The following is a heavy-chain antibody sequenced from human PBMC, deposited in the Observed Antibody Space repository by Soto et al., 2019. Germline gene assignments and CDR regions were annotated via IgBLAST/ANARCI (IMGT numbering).Heavy chain of an antibody. D-gene: IGHD3-22*01. V-gene: IGHV1-69*01. CDR3: GRGPDYYDSSGYYVFDY. Sequence: QVQLVQSGAEVKKPGSSVKVSCKASGGTFSSYAISWVRQAPGQGLEWMGGIIPIFGTANYAQKFQGRVTITADESTSTAYMELSSLRSEDTAVYYCGRGPDYYDSSGYYVFDYWGQGTLVTVSS. J-gene: IGHJ4*02. CDR2: IIPIFGTA. CDR1: GGTFSSYA.